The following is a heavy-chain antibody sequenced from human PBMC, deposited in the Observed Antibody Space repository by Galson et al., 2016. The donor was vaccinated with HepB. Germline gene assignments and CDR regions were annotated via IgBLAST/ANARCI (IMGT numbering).Heavy chain of an antibody. D-gene: IGHD2-8*01. CDR3: ARVYNWFDP. CDR1: GYIFDIYG. Sequence: SVKVSCKASGYIFDIYGITWVRQAPGKVLEWMAWISAYSGPIKYAQKLQGRVTMTTDTSTSTGYMALWRLRPDDTAVYYCARVYNWFDPWGQGTLVTVSS. J-gene: IGHJ5*02. V-gene: IGHV1-18*01. CDR2: ISAYSGPI.